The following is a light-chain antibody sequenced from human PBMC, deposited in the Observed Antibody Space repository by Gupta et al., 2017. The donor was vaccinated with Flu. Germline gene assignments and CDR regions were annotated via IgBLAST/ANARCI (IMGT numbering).Light chain of an antibody. CDR1: ALPRQY. Sequence: GQTARITCAGDALPRQYVYWYQQKAGQAPVMIIYKDSERSSGIPERISGSSSGTTVTLTISGVQAEDEADYYCQSADSSGSYWVFGGGTKLIVL. CDR2: KDS. CDR3: QSADSSGSYWV. J-gene: IGLJ3*02. V-gene: IGLV3-25*03.